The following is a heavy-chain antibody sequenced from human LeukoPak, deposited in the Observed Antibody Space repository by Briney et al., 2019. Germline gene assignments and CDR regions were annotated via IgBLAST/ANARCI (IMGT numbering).Heavy chain of an antibody. V-gene: IGHV3-21*01. CDR3: AREGGLTGLDP. Sequence: GGSLRLSCAASGFSFSTYAMNWVRQAPGKGLEWVSSISRTSDYIYYADSVKGRFTISRDNAENSLYLQMNSLRVDDTAVYYCAREGGLTGLDPWGQGALVTVSS. D-gene: IGHD3-10*01. CDR2: ISRTSDYI. J-gene: IGHJ5*02. CDR1: GFSFSTYA.